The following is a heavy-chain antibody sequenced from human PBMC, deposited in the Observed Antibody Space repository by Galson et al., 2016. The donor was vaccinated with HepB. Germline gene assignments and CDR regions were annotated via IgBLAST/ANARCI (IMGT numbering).Heavy chain of an antibody. V-gene: IGHV1-69*06. D-gene: IGHD5-12*01. Sequence: SVKVSCKASGGTFSTYAISWVRQAPGHGLEWMGGIIPVFGTANYAQKFQGRVTITADKSRSTAYMELSSLRSEDTAVYYCARGYSGYHNPYYFDYWGQGTLAGGKTGGTAFMMCDSVGPEDTAGSDCAGVYSGYHNPYYFDYWGQGTLVTVAS. CDR1: GGTFSTYA. J-gene: IGHJ4*02. CDR3: ARGYSGYHNPYYFDYWGQGTLAGGKTGGTAFMMCDSVGPEDTAGSDCAGVYSGYHNPYYFDY. CDR2: IIPVFGTA.